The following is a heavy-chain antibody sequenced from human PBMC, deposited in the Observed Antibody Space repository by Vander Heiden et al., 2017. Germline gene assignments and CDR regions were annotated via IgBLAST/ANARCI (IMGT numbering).Heavy chain of an antibody. Sequence: QLQLQESGPGLVKPSETLSLTCTVSGGSISSSSYYWGWIRQPPGKGLEWIGSIYYSGSTYYNPSLKSRVTISVDTSKNQFSLKLSSVTAADTAVYYCARGPPYYDFWSGYFDYWDYWGQGTLVTVSS. J-gene: IGHJ4*02. D-gene: IGHD3-3*01. CDR1: GGSISSSSYY. CDR3: ARGPPYYDFWSGYFDYWDY. CDR2: IYYSGST. V-gene: IGHV4-39*01.